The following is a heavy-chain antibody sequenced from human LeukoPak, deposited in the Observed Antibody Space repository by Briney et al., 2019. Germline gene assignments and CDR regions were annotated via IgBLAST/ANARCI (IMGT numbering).Heavy chain of an antibody. CDR3: ARVQRSSNWFDP. Sequence: PGGSLRLSCAASGFTVNNNYVSWVRQAPGKGLEGVSVIYGGGSTYYADSVKGRFTISRDNSKNTVYLQMNSLRAEDAAVYYCARVQRSSNWFDPWGQGTLVTVSS. V-gene: IGHV3-53*01. CDR1: GFTVNNNY. CDR2: IYGGGST. D-gene: IGHD5-24*01. J-gene: IGHJ5*02.